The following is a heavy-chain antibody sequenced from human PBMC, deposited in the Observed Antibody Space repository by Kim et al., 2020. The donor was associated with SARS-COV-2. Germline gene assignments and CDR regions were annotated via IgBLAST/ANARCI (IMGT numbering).Heavy chain of an antibody. CDR1: GFRFSSYW. D-gene: IGHD3-10*01. Sequence: GGSLRLSCGASGFRFSSYWMTWVRQAPGKGLEWVANILQDGSETYYVDSVKGRFTVSRDNAKNSLSLQMNSLRAEDTAVYYCARLYGVLGYGMDVWGQGNTFTVSS. J-gene: IGHJ6*02. V-gene: IGHV3-7*05. CDR3: ARLYGVLGYGMDV. CDR2: ILQDGSET.